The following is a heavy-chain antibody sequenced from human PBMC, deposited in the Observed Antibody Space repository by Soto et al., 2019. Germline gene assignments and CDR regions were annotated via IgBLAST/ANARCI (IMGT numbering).Heavy chain of an antibody. V-gene: IGHV3-74*01. CDR3: VRDSHGDY. J-gene: IGHJ4*02. CDR1: GFTFSNYG. CDR2: IDHDGPT. Sequence: EVQLVESGGGLVQPGGSLRLSCAASGFTFSNYGMHWARQAPGKGLEWVSRIDHDGPTDYADSVRGRFTISRDNAENTLYLQMNSLRTEDTAVYYCVRDSHGDYWGQGTLVTVSS.